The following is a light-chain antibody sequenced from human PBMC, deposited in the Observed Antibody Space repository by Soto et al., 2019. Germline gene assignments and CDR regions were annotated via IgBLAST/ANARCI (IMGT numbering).Light chain of an antibody. Sequence: QSALTQPASVSGSPGQSITISCTGTSNDVGRYNFVAWYQQVPGKAPKLLIYEVSERPSGVSDRFSGSKSGHKASLTISGLQAEEEDDYYCCSYAGSTPFEVFGTGTKLTVL. CDR1: SNDVGRYNF. J-gene: IGLJ1*01. CDR2: EVS. CDR3: CSYAGSTPFEV. V-gene: IGLV2-23*02.